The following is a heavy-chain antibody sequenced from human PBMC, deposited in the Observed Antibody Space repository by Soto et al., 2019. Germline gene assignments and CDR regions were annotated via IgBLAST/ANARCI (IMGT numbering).Heavy chain of an antibody. J-gene: IGHJ4*02. Sequence: ASVKVSCKASGYTFTGHYIHWVRQAPEQGPEWMGEIGPESGATRYAEKFQGRVTMNLDTSITTVYMELKNLSPDDTAVYYCGRGRSGQIVVFYWGQGTPVNVSS. CDR3: GRGRSGQIVVFY. D-gene: IGHD1-26*01. V-gene: IGHV1-2*02. CDR1: GYTFTGHY. CDR2: IGPESGAT.